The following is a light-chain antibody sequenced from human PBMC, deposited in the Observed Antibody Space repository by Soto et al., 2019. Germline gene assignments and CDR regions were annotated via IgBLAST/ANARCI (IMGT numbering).Light chain of an antibody. CDR1: ESVRSSY. Sequence: EMVLTQSPGTLSLSPGERATLSCRASESVRSSYLAWYQQKPGQAPRLPIFGASSRATGTPDRCSGSGCGADFTPTISRLEPEDVGVYYCQQYSSSPPWTFGHGTEVEIK. CDR3: QQYSSSPPWT. J-gene: IGKJ1*01. CDR2: GAS. V-gene: IGKV3-20*01.